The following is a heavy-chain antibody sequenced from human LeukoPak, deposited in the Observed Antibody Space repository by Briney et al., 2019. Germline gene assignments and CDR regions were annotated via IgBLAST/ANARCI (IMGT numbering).Heavy chain of an antibody. V-gene: IGHV4-59*01. CDR3: ARTSLVAARGLSLDY. Sequence: PSETLSLTCTVSGGSISSYYWSWIRQPPGKGLEWIGYIYYSGSTNYNPSLKSRVTISVDTSKNQFSLKLSSVTAADTAVYYCARTSLVAARGLSLDYWGQGTLVTVSS. D-gene: IGHD6-6*01. CDR1: GGSISSYY. CDR2: IYYSGST. J-gene: IGHJ4*02.